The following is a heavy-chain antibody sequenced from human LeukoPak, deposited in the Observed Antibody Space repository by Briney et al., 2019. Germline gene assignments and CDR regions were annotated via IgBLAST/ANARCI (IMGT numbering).Heavy chain of an antibody. V-gene: IGHV3-23*01. CDR3: AKIRLRWYPEAFDI. Sequence: GGSLRLSCAASGFTFINYAMTWVRQAPGKGLEWVSAISGSGGSTYYADSVKGRFTISRDNSKNTLYLQMNSLRAEDTAVYYCAKIRLRWYPEAFDIWGQGTMVTVSS. D-gene: IGHD4-23*01. CDR1: GFTFINYA. J-gene: IGHJ3*02. CDR2: ISGSGGST.